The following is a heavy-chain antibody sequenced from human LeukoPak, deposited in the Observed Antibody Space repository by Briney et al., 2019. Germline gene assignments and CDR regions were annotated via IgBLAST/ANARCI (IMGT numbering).Heavy chain of an antibody. Sequence: ASVKVSCKASGYIFNSQGMNWVRQAPGQGLEWMGWINTDSGNPTYAQGFTGRFVFSLDSSVSTAYLQINNLMPEDTAKYFCARETLRFDFWGQGTTVTVSS. CDR2: INTDSGNP. CDR1: GYIFNSQG. CDR3: ARETLRFDF. V-gene: IGHV7-4-1*02. J-gene: IGHJ3*01.